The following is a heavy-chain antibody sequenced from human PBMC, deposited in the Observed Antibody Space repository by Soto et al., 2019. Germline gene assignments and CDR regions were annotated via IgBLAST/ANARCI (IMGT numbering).Heavy chain of an antibody. Sequence: SETLSLTCTVSDGSISSSSYYWGWISQPPGKGLEWIGSIYYSGSTYYNPSLKSRVTISVDTSKNQFSLKLSSVTAADTAVYYCARDGKGSYYYGSGSYYVDYWGQGTLVTV. CDR3: ARDGKGSYYYGSGSYYVDY. CDR2: IYYSGST. V-gene: IGHV4-39*02. CDR1: DGSISSSSYY. J-gene: IGHJ4*02. D-gene: IGHD3-10*01.